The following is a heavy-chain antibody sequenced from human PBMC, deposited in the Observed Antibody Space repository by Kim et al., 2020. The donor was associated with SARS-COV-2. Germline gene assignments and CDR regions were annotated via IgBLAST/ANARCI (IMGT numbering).Heavy chain of an antibody. J-gene: IGHJ4*02. CDR2: LFYTGTT. Sequence: SETLSLTCTVPGGSITRYYWNWIRQTPEKGLEWIGYLFYTGTTNSNPSLKSRVTISADTSKSQFSLKLSSVTAADTALYYCARAAGGTIYYFDYWGQGTL. D-gene: IGHD1-1*01. V-gene: IGHV4-59*01. CDR3: ARAAGGTIYYFDY. CDR1: GGSITRYY.